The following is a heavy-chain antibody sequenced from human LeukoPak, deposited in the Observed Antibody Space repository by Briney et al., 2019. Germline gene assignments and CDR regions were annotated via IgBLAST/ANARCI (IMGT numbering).Heavy chain of an antibody. CDR1: GFTFSNYW. CDR2: IKEDGSDK. V-gene: IGHV3-7*01. Sequence: GGSLRLSCAASGFTFSNYWMNWVRQAPGKGLEWVANIKEDGSDKYYVDSVKGRFSISKDNAKNSLYLQMNSLRVDDTAVYYCVPLNWNPPGDFDRWGQGTLVTVSS. J-gene: IGHJ4*02. D-gene: IGHD1-20*01. CDR3: VPLNWNPPGDFDR.